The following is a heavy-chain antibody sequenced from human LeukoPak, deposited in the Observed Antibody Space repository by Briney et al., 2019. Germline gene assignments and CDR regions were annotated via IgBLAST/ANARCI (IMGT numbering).Heavy chain of an antibody. J-gene: IGHJ5*02. CDR3: TKGSGWYEGWFAP. CDR2: IKSKTDGGTT. V-gene: IGHV3-15*01. Sequence: GGSLRLSCAASGFTFSNAWMSWVRQAPGKWLEWVGRIKSKTDGGTTDYAAPVKGRFTISRDDSKNTLYLQMNSLKIEDTAVYYCTKGSGWYEGWFAPGGKGTLVTVP. D-gene: IGHD6-19*01. CDR1: GFTFSNAW.